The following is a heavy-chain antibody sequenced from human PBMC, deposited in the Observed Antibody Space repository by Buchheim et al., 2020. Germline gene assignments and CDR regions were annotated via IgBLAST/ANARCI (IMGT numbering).Heavy chain of an antibody. CDR2: ISSSSSTI. Sequence: EVQLVESGGGLVQPGGSLRLSCAASGFTFSSYSMNWVRQAPGKGLEWVSYISSSSSTIYYVDSVKGRFTISRDKAKNSLYLQMNSLRAEDTAVYYCAREGIAVAGTLDAFDIWGQGT. V-gene: IGHV3-48*01. CDR1: GFTFSSYS. CDR3: AREGIAVAGTLDAFDI. D-gene: IGHD6-19*01. J-gene: IGHJ3*02.